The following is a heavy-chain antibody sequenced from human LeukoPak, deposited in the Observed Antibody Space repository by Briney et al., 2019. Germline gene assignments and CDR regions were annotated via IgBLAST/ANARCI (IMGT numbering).Heavy chain of an antibody. V-gene: IGHV4-59*01. CDR2: IYYSGST. D-gene: IGHD6-19*01. Sequence: NTGGSLRLSCAASGFTFSSYEMNWVRQAPGKVLEWIGYIYYSGSTNYNPSLKSRVTISVDTSKNQFSLKLSSVTAADTAVYYCARGPQWLAYGEFDYWGQGTLVTVSS. J-gene: IGHJ4*02. CDR1: GFTFSSYE. CDR3: ARGPQWLAYGEFDY.